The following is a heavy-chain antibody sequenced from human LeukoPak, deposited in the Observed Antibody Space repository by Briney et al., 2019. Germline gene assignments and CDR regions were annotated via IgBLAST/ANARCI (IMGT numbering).Heavy chain of an antibody. CDR1: GASISGYY. CDR2: IFASGST. V-gene: IGHV4-4*07. Sequence: PSETLSLTCNVSGASISGYYWSWIRQSAETGLEWIGRIFASGSTTYNPSLRGRVTISVDTSKNQFSLNLISMTAADTAVYYCAREVGSSSWYNWFDPWGQGTLVTVPS. CDR3: AREVGSSSWYNWFDP. D-gene: IGHD6-13*01. J-gene: IGHJ5*02.